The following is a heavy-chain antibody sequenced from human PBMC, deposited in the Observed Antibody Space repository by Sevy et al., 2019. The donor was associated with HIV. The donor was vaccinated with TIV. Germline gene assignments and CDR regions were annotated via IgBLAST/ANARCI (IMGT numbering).Heavy chain of an antibody. CDR3: ASESSSRGCCFFDY. V-gene: IGHV3-53*01. J-gene: IGHJ4*02. CDR1: GFDIRSNY. D-gene: IGHD2-15*01. CDR2: IYAGGTA. Sequence: GGFLRLSCVVSGFDIRSNYMSWVRQAPGKGLEWVSHIYAGGTAYYADSVKGRFTFSRDDSKNTVSLQMRSLRVEDSAVYYCASESSSRGCCFFDYWGQGIQVTVSS.